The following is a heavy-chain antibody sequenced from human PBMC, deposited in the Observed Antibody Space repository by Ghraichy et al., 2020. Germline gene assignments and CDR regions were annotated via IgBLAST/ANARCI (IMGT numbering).Heavy chain of an antibody. V-gene: IGHV4-4*02. CDR3: ARGAHQDYYYYGMDV. CDR1: GGSISSSNW. CDR2: IYHSGST. J-gene: IGHJ6*02. Sequence: SETLSLTCAVSGGSISSSNWWSWVRQPPGKGLEWIGEIYHSGSTNYNPSLKSRVTISVDKSKNQFSLKLSSVTAADTAVYYCARGAHQDYYYYGMDVWGQGTTVTVSS. D-gene: IGHD2-15*01.